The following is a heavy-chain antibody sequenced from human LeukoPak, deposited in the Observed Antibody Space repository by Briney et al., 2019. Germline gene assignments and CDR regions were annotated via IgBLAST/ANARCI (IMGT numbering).Heavy chain of an antibody. J-gene: IGHJ3*02. V-gene: IGHV4-59*01. CDR3: AYYDSSRDAFDI. D-gene: IGHD3-22*01. CDR2: IYYSGST. CDR1: GGSISSYY. Sequence: SETLSLTCTVSGGSISSYYWSWIRQPPGKGLEWIGYIYYSGSTNYNPSLKSRVTISVDTSKNQFSLKLSSVTAADTAVYYCAYYDSSRDAFDIWGQGTMVTVSS.